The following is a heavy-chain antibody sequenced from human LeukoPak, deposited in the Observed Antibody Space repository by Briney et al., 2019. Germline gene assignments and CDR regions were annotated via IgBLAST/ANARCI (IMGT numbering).Heavy chain of an antibody. Sequence: ASVKVSCKASGYTSTSYGISWVRQAPGQGLEWMGWISAYNGNTNYAQKLQGRVTMTTDTSTSTAYMELRSLRSDDTAVYYCARWGPHYYGSGSYYNPYNWFDPWGQGTLVTVSS. CDR3: ARWGPHYYGSGSYYNPYNWFDP. V-gene: IGHV1-18*01. D-gene: IGHD3-10*01. J-gene: IGHJ5*02. CDR2: ISAYNGNT. CDR1: GYTSTSYG.